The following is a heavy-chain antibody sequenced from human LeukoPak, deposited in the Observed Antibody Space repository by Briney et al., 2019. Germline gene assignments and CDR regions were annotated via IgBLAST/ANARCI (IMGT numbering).Heavy chain of an antibody. D-gene: IGHD2-21*01. CDR2: IYYSGST. V-gene: IGHV4-59*12. CDR1: GGSISSYY. Sequence: SETLSLTCTVSGGSISSYYWSWIRQPPGKGLVWIGYIYYSGSTNYNPSLKSRVTISVDTSKNQFSLKLSSVTAADTAVYYCARRPAWWWFDYWGQGTLVTVSS. J-gene: IGHJ4*02. CDR3: ARRPAWWWFDY.